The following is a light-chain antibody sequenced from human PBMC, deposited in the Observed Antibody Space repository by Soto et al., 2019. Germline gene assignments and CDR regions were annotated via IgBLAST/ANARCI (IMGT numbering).Light chain of an antibody. V-gene: IGLV2-14*01. Sequence: SALTQPASVSGSPGQSITISCTGTSSDVGGYNFVSWFQHHPGKAPKVMIYEVSNRPSGVSNRFSGSKSGNTASLTISGLQAEDEADYYCQSYDSSLSGSEVFGTGTKVTVL. CDR3: QSYDSSLSGSEV. J-gene: IGLJ1*01. CDR1: SSDVGGYNF. CDR2: EVS.